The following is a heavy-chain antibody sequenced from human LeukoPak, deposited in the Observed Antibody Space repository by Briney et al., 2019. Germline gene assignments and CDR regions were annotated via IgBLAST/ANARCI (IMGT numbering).Heavy chain of an antibody. CDR3: ARRRTTVFDY. CDR2: IYYSGST. J-gene: IGHJ4*02. V-gene: IGHV4-59*08. Sequence: SETLSLTCTVSGGSISSYYWSWIRQPPGKGLEWIGYIYYSGSTNYNPSLKSRVTISVDTSKNQFSLKLSSVTAADTAVYYCARRRTTVFDYWGQGTLVTVSS. CDR1: GGSISSYY. D-gene: IGHD4-17*01.